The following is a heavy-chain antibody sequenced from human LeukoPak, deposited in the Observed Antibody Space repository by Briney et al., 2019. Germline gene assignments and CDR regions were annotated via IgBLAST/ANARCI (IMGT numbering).Heavy chain of an antibody. Sequence: GESLKISCKGSGYSFTSYWIGWVRQMPGKGLERMGIIYPGDSDTRYSPSFQGQVTISADKSISTAYLQWSSLKASDTAMYYCARRHYDFWSGFQGNVFDIWGQGTMVTVSS. D-gene: IGHD3-3*01. CDR1: GYSFTSYW. CDR2: IYPGDSDT. CDR3: ARRHYDFWSGFQGNVFDI. V-gene: IGHV5-51*01. J-gene: IGHJ3*02.